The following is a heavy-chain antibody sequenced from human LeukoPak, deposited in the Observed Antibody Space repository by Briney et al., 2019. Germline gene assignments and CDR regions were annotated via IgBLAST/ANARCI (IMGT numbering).Heavy chain of an antibody. Sequence: SETLSLTCTVSGGSISSYYWSWIRQPPGKGLEWIGSIYYSGSTYYNPSLKSRVTISVDTSKNQFSLKLSSVTAADTAVYYCARETGGSYSYWGQGTLVTVSS. CDR1: GGSISSYY. J-gene: IGHJ4*02. V-gene: IGHV4-59*12. CDR3: ARETGGSYSY. D-gene: IGHD1-26*01. CDR2: IYYSGST.